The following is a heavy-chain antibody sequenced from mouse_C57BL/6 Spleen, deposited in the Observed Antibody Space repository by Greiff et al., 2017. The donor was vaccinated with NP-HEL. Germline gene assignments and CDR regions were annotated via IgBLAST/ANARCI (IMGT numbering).Heavy chain of an antibody. Sequence: QVQLQQPGAELVRPGSSVKLSCKASGYTFTSYWMDWVKQRPGQGLEWIGNIYPSDSETHYNQKLKDKATLTVDKSSSTAYMQLSSLTSEDSAVYYGAREESLDSSGSRFAYWGQGTLVTVSA. CDR3: AREESLDSSGSRFAY. J-gene: IGHJ3*01. CDR1: GYTFTSYW. V-gene: IGHV1-61*01. CDR2: IYPSDSET. D-gene: IGHD3-2*02.